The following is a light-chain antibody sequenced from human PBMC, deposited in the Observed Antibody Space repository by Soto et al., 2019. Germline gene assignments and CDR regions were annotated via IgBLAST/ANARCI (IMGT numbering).Light chain of an antibody. J-gene: IGKJ1*01. CDR2: GAS. V-gene: IGKV3-15*01. CDR3: QQYGSSPRT. CDR1: QSVSSD. Sequence: EIVMTQSPATLSVSPVERATLSCRASQSVSSDLAWYQQRPGQAPRLLIYGASTRAIGIPARFSGSGSGTEFTLTISSLQSEDFAVYYCQQYGSSPRTFGQGTKVDIK.